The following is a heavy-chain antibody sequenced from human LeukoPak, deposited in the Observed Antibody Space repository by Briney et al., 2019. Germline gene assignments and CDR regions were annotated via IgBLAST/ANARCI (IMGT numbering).Heavy chain of an antibody. Sequence: GGTLRLSCAASGFSFRSHGMNWVRQAPGKGLEWVSGISPRGDITYYKDSVRGRFTISRDNFKKSVSLQLSSLRAEDTAMYYCAKDDDWGRFNHWGQGTLVTVSS. V-gene: IGHV3-23*01. CDR1: GFSFRSHG. D-gene: IGHD3-16*01. J-gene: IGHJ1*01. CDR2: ISPRGDIT. CDR3: AKDDDWGRFNH.